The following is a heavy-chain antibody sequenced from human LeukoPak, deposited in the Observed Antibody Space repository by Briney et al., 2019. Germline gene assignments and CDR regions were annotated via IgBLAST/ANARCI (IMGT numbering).Heavy chain of an antibody. CDR1: GFTFSSYA. Sequence: GGSLRLSCAASGFTFSSYAMHWVRQAPGKGLEWVAVISYDGSNKYYADAVKGRFTISRDNSKNTLYLQMNSLRAEDTAVYYCARSAWGRSAPFDYWGQGTLVTVSS. D-gene: IGHD7-27*01. CDR3: ARSAWGRSAPFDY. CDR2: ISYDGSNK. V-gene: IGHV3-30*04. J-gene: IGHJ4*02.